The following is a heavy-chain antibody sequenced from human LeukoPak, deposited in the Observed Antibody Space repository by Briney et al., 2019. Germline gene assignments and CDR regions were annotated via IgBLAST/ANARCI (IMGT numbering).Heavy chain of an antibody. J-gene: IGHJ3*02. V-gene: IGHV3-21*01. D-gene: IGHD5-12*01. CDR1: GFTFSSYS. CDR3: ARSRRADYTASAFDI. CDR2: ISSSSSYI. Sequence: PGGSLRLSCAASGFTFSSYSMNWVRQAPGKGLEWVSSISSSSSYIYYADSVKGRFTISRDNAKNSLYLQMNSLRAEDTAVYYCARSRRADYTASAFDIWGQGTMVTVSS.